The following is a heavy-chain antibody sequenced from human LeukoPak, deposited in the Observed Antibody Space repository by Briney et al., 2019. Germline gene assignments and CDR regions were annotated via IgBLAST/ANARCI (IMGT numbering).Heavy chain of an antibody. J-gene: IGHJ6*03. V-gene: IGHV1-18*04. CDR1: GYTFTGYY. Sequence: ASVKVSCKASGYTFTGYYMHWVRQAPGQGLEWMGWISTYNGNTNYAQKFQGRVTMTTDTSTSTASLELRSLRSDDTAVYYCARNGDYIYSYFSYYYMDVWGKGTTVTISS. CDR3: ARNGDYIYSYFSYYYMDV. D-gene: IGHD4-17*01. CDR2: ISTYNGNT.